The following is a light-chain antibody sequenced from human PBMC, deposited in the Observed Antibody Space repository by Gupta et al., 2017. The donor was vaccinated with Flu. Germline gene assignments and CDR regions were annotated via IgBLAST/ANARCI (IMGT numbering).Light chain of an antibody. CDR3: QQDNNWPLT. CDR1: QSVNSK. CDR2: GAS. Sequence: EIVMTQSPATLSVSPGERATLSCRASQSVNSKLAWYQQKRGQAPRLLIFGASTRATGVPDRFSGSGSGTEFTLTISGLQSEDFTLYHCQQDNNWPLTFGGGTKVEIK. V-gene: IGKV3-15*01. J-gene: IGKJ4*01.